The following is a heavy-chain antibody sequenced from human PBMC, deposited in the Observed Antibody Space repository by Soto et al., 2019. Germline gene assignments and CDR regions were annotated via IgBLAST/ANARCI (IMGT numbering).Heavy chain of an antibody. V-gene: IGHV1-18*04. D-gene: IGHD2-2*01. CDR3: VRDQKYFRVNGNWFDS. CDR2: VSGNNGAS. Sequence: GGPVKVSCKASGYTSADFGISWVRQAPGQGLEWMGWVSGNNGASNPAPKVQGRITMTLDTSTGVSYMALRSLRSDDTAIYYCVRDQKYFRVNGNWFDSWGQGTLVTVSS. J-gene: IGHJ5*01. CDR1: GYTSADFG.